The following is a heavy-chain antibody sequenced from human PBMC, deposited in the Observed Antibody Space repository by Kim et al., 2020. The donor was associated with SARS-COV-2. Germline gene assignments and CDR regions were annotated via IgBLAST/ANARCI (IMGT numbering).Heavy chain of an antibody. CDR2: ISYDGSNK. CDR1: GFTFSSYA. CDR3: AREAPYSSSWGSFDY. J-gene: IGHJ4*02. V-gene: IGHV3-30-3*01. D-gene: IGHD6-13*01. Sequence: EGSLRLSCAASGFTFSSYAMHWVRQAPGKGLEWVAVISYDGSNKYYADSVKGRFTISRDNSKNTLYLQMNSLRAEDTAVYYCAREAPYSSSWGSFDYWGQGTLVTVSS.